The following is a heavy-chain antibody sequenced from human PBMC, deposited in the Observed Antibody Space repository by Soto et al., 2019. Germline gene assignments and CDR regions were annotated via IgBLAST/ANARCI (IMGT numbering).Heavy chain of an antibody. V-gene: IGHV1-46*01. CDR2: INPSSGTT. J-gene: IGHJ4*02. CDR1: GYIFIHCF. Sequence: QVQLVQSGAEMKQPGASVKLSCQASGYIFIHCFMHWVRQAPGQGLEWMGGINPSSGTTTYAQKCQGRDTVLRYTSTSKVYMELSSLGSGDTAMYYCARSLGETTSLFDYWGQGSLVTVSA. D-gene: IGHD1-26*01. CDR3: ARSLGETTSLFDY.